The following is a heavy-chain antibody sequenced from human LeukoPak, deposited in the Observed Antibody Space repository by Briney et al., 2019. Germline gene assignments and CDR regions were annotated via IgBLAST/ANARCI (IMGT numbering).Heavy chain of an antibody. V-gene: IGHV4-39*07. CDR1: GGSISSSSYY. CDR2: IYYSGST. CDR3: ARDPLPAGTVWYFDL. Sequence: SETLSLTCTVSGGSISSSSYYWGWIRQPPGQGLEWIGSIYYSGSTYYNPSLKSRVTISVDTSKNQFSLKLSSVTAADTAVYYCARDPLPAGTVWYFDLWGRGTLVTVSS. D-gene: IGHD2-2*01. J-gene: IGHJ2*01.